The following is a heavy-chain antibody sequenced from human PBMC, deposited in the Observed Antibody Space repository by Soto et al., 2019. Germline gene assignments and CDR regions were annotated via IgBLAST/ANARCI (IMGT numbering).Heavy chain of an antibody. V-gene: IGHV1-3*01. CDR2: INAANGAT. CDR1: GYTFTTYT. J-gene: IGHJ4*02. D-gene: IGHD3-22*01. Sequence: QVQLVQSGAEVKKPGASVKVSCKASGYTFTTYTIHWVRQAPGQRLEFMGWINAANGATNLSQTFQGRVTMTRDTSENTAYMDLSSLRSEDTAVYFCARVSFETSGFADFWGQGTLVTVSS. CDR3: ARVSFETSGFADF.